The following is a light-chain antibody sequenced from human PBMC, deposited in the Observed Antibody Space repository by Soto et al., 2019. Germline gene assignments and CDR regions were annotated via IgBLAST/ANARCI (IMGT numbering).Light chain of an antibody. J-gene: IGLJ2*01. Sequence: QSVLTQPPSASGTPGQTFTITCSGSNSNIGSNSVKWFQHLPGAVPKLLIFSNNQRPSGVPDRFSGSKSGTSASLAISGLQTEDESDYYCSAWDDSLVVVFGGGTKVTVL. CDR3: SAWDDSLVVV. CDR2: SNN. V-gene: IGLV1-44*01. CDR1: NSNIGSNS.